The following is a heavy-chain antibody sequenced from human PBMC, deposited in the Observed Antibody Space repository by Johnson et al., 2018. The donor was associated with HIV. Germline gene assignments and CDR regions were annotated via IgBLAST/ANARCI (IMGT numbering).Heavy chain of an antibody. D-gene: IGHD2-21*02. CDR1: GFTVSNNF. J-gene: IGHJ3*02. Sequence: VQLVESGGGLVQPGRSLRLSCAASGFTVSNNFMNWVRQAPGKGLEWVSLIYSGGNTYYADSVKGRVTISRDNAKNSLYLQMNSLRAEDTAVYYCARDFTAVYCGGDCYAFDIWGQGTMVSVSS. V-gene: IGHV3-66*01. CDR3: ARDFTAVYCGGDCYAFDI. CDR2: IYSGGNT.